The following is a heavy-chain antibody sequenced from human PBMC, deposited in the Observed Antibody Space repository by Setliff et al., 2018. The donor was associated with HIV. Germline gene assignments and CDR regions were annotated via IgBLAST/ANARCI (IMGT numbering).Heavy chain of an antibody. CDR2: IHYSGST. J-gene: IGHJ4*02. V-gene: IGHV4-31*03. CDR1: GGTISSGGYY. D-gene: IGHD2-15*01. CDR3: ARGRVFCNGDSCYHLDY. Sequence: SETLSLTCTVSGGTISSGGYYWSWIRQHPGKGLEWIGYIHYSGSTYYNPSLKSRLTISVDTSKTQFSLKLSSVTAADTAVYFCARGRVFCNGDSCYHLDYWGQGIPVTVSS.